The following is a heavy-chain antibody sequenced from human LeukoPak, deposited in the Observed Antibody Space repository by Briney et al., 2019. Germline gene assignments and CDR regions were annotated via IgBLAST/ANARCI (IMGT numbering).Heavy chain of an antibody. CDR1: GGSFSGYY. J-gene: IGHJ4*02. CDR2: INHSGST. Sequence: SETLSLTCAVYGGSFSGYYWSWIRQPPGKGLEWIGEINHSGSTNYNPPLKSRVTISVDTSKNQFSLKLSSVTAADTAVYYCARGWRLLVPVIPHYFDYWGQGTLVTVSS. CDR3: ARGWRLLVPVIPHYFDY. D-gene: IGHD3-16*02. V-gene: IGHV4-34*01.